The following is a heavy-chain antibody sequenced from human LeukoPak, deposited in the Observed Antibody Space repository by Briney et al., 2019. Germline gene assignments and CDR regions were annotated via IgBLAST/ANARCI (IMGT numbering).Heavy chain of an antibody. CDR2: ILYDGSKK. D-gene: IGHD6-13*01. CDR3: ANFEGSSQAFHI. CDR1: GFTFSAYP. V-gene: IGHV3-30*02. J-gene: IGHJ3*02. Sequence: PGRSLRLSCAASGFTFSAYPMHWVRQAPGKGLEWVASILYDGSKKFYDDSVKGRFSIYRDNSNYTLYLQMNSLRVEDTAGFYCANFEGSSQAFHIWGQGTLVTVSS.